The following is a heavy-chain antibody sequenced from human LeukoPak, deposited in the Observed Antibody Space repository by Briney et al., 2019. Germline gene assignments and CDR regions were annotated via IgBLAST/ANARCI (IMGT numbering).Heavy chain of an antibody. J-gene: IGHJ4*02. V-gene: IGHV3-7*01. CDR2: VNQDGSKE. CDR1: GFTFSNYW. D-gene: IGHD5-12*01. CDR3: VRDGGVSGYDLLDY. Sequence: GGSLRLSCAASGFTFSNYWMTWVRQAPGKGLEWVANVNQDGSKEYYMDSVKARFTISRDNAKNSLSLQMNSLRAEDTAVYYCVRDGGVSGYDLLDYWGQGTLVTVSS.